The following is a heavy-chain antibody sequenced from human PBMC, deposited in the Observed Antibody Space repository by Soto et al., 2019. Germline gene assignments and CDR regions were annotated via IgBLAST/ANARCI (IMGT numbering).Heavy chain of an antibody. J-gene: IGHJ5*02. Sequence: SLRLSCAASGFTFSSYAMSWVRQAPGKGLEWVSAISGSGGSTYYADSVKGRFTISRDNSKNTLYLQMNSLRAEDTAVYYCAKGPRITMIVPGDWFDPWGQGTLVTVSS. CDR3: AKGPRITMIVPGDWFDP. CDR1: GFTFSSYA. V-gene: IGHV3-23*01. D-gene: IGHD3-22*01. CDR2: ISGSGGST.